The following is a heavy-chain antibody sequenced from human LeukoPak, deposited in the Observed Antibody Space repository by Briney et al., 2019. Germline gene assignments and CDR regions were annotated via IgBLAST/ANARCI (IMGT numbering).Heavy chain of an antibody. Sequence: GGSLRLSCAASGFTLSSYSMNWVRQAPGKGLEWVSSISRSSAYIYYADSVKGRFTISRDNSKNTLYLQMNSLRAEDTAVYYCAKSGLNRFDYWGQGTLVTVSS. V-gene: IGHV3-21*04. J-gene: IGHJ4*02. D-gene: IGHD2-15*01. CDR2: ISRSSAYI. CDR1: GFTLSSYS. CDR3: AKSGLNRFDY.